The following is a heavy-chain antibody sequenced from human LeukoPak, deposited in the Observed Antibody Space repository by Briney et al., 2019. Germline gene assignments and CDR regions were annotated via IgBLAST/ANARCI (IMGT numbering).Heavy chain of an antibody. CDR2: INHSGST. Sequence: PSETLSLNCAVYGGSLSGHFWTWIRQPPGKGLQWIGEINHSGSTNYNPSLKSRVTISVDTSRNYFSLNLRSVTAADTAVYYCARVRSSGTYIDAFVIWGQGTMVTVSS. CDR3: ARVRSSGTYIDAFVI. J-gene: IGHJ3*02. CDR1: GGSLSGHF. D-gene: IGHD1-26*01. V-gene: IGHV4-34*01.